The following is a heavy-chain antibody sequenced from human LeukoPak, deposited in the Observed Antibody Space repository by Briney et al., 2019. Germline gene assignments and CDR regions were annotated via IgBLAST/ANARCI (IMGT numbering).Heavy chain of an antibody. Sequence: GGSLRLSCAASGFTFSDYWMHWVRQVPGKGLVWVSRVNSGGSRTTYADSVKGRFTISRDNSKNTLYLQMNSLRAEDTAVYYCAKEMRPYDILTGYFPTWGQGTLVTVSS. V-gene: IGHV3-74*01. CDR3: AKEMRPYDILTGYFPT. D-gene: IGHD3-9*01. CDR1: GFTFSDYW. J-gene: IGHJ5*02. CDR2: VNSGGSRT.